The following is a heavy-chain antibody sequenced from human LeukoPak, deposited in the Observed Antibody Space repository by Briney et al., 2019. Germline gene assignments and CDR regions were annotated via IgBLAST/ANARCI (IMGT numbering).Heavy chain of an antibody. V-gene: IGHV3-11*06. J-gene: IGHJ4*02. CDR3: VRGVRGYPGDSTR. CDR2: VSGTSSDT. CDR1: GFTFSAYY. D-gene: IGHD2/OR15-2a*01. Sequence: GGSLRLSCTASGFTFSAYYMSWIRQAPGKGLEWVSYVSGTSSDTNYADSVKGRFTISRDNAKNSLYLQMSSLRAEDTAVYYCVRGVRGYPGDSTRWGQGTLVTVSS.